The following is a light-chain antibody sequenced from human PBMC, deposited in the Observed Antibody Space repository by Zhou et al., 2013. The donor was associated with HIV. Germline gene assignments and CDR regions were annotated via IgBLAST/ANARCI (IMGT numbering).Light chain of an antibody. CDR3: QQSYSTPT. J-gene: IGKJ4*01. Sequence: IRITQSPSSLTASTGDRVTITCRASQDVSGYLAWYQQKPGKAPKLLIYAASSLQSGVPSRFSGSGSGTDFTLTISSLQPEDFATYYCQQSYSTPTFGGGTKVEIK. CDR2: AAS. V-gene: IGKV1-8*01. CDR1: QDVSGY.